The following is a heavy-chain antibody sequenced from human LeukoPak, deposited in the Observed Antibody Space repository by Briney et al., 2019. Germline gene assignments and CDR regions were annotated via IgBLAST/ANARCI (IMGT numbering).Heavy chain of an antibody. Sequence: SETLSLTCTVSGYSISSGYYWGWIRQPPGKGLEWIGSIYHSGSTYYNPSLKSRVTISVDTSKNQFSLKLSSVTAADTAVYYCARGNPVSTILGVDPRYYYMDVWGKGTTVTVSS. CDR3: ARGNPVSTILGVDPRYYYMDV. J-gene: IGHJ6*03. CDR2: IYHSGST. D-gene: IGHD3-3*01. V-gene: IGHV4-38-2*02. CDR1: GYSISSGYY.